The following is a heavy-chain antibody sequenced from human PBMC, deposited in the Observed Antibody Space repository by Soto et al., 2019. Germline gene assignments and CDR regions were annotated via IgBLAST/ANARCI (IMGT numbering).Heavy chain of an antibody. V-gene: IGHV4-59*08. CDR1: GGSISSYY. D-gene: IGHD6-19*01. CDR2: IYYSGST. CDR3: ARSRYRSGWYAHY. J-gene: IGHJ4*02. Sequence: QVQLQESGPGLVKPSETLSLTCSLSGGSISSYYWSWIRQPPGKGLEWIGYIYYSGSTNYNPSLNSRVXXSXDXXRNQFSLKLSSVTAADTALYYCARSRYRSGWYAHYWGQGTLVTVSS.